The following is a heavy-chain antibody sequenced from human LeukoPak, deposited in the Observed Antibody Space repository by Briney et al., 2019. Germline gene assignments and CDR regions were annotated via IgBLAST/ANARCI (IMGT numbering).Heavy chain of an antibody. V-gene: IGHV4-39*01. Sequence: SETLSLTCTVSGGSISSSYYYWGWIRQPPGKGLEWIGSIYYSGSTYYNPSLKSRVTISVDTSKNQFSLKLSSVTAADTAVYYCARNYYGSGSYYTDYWGQGTLVTVSS. CDR3: ARNYYGSGSYYTDY. CDR1: GGSISSSYYY. J-gene: IGHJ4*02. D-gene: IGHD3-10*01. CDR2: IYYSGST.